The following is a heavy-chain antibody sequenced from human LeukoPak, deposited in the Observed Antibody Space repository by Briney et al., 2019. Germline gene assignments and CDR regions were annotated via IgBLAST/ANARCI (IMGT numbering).Heavy chain of an antibody. CDR2: INHSGST. Sequence: SETLSLTCAVYGGSFSGYYWSWIRQPPGKGLEWIGEINHSGSTNYNPSLKSRVTISVDTSKNQFSLKLSSVTAADTAVYYCARVNNGVFAFDIWGQGTMVTVSS. CDR3: ARVNNGVFAFDI. V-gene: IGHV4-34*01. CDR1: GGSFSGYY. D-gene: IGHD1/OR15-1a*01. J-gene: IGHJ3*02.